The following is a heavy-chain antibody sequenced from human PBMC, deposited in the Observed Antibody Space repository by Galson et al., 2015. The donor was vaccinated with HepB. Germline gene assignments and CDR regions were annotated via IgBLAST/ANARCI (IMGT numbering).Heavy chain of an antibody. D-gene: IGHD3-22*01. J-gene: IGHJ4*02. CDR1: GGSFSGYF. CDR2: INHSGTT. V-gene: IGHV4-34*01. CDR3: ARGGDYYNSKRPIDY. Sequence: TLSLTCAVYGGSFSGYFWSWIRQPPGKGLEWVGEINHSGTTNYNPSLRSRVTISLDTSKNQFSLKLNSVTAADTAVYYCARGGDYYNSKRPIDYWGQGTLVTVSS.